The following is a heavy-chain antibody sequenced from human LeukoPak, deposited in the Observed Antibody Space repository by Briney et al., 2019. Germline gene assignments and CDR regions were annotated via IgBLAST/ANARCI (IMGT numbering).Heavy chain of an antibody. CDR3: ARDPSNTSGWSPYFDY. CDR2: ISAYNGDT. J-gene: IGHJ4*02. Sequence: ASVKVSCKASGYTFNKHGITWVRQAPGQGLEWMGWISAYNGDTKYSQKFQGRVTLLTDTSASSAYMEPRSLRSDDTAVYYCARDPSNTSGWSPYFDYWGQGALVTVSS. V-gene: IGHV1-18*04. D-gene: IGHD6-19*01. CDR1: GYTFNKHG.